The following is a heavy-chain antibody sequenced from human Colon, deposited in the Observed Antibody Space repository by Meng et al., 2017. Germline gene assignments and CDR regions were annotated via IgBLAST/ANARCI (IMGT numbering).Heavy chain of an antibody. CDR1: GDSISSSTYC. CDR2: AYYNGGT. J-gene: IGHJ4*02. Sequence: QLQLQESGPGLVKPSETLSLTCTVSGDSISSSTYCWGWIRQPPGKGLEWIGCAYYNGGTSYNPSLESRVTISVDTSKNQFSLKLNSVTAADTAVYYCARRLAVVPASIDYWGQGTLVTVSS. D-gene: IGHD2-2*01. CDR3: ARRLAVVPASIDY. V-gene: IGHV4-39*01.